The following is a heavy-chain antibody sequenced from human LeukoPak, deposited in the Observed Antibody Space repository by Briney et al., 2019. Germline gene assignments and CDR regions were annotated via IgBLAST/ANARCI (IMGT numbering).Heavy chain of an antibody. V-gene: IGHV3-48*03. CDR1: GFTFSSYE. CDR3: ARNNWNDINCFDY. J-gene: IGHJ4*02. Sequence: GRSLRLSCAASGFTFSSYEMNWVRQAQGKGLEWVSYISSSGSTIYYADSVKGRFTISRDNAKNSLYLQMNSLRAEDTAVYYCARNNWNDINCFDYWGQGTLVTVSS. CDR2: ISSSGSTI. D-gene: IGHD1-20*01.